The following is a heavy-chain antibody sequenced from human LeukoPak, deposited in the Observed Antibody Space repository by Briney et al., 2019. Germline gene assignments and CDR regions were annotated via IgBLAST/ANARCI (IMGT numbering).Heavy chain of an antibody. V-gene: IGHV4-34*04. Sequence: SETLSLTCAVYGGSFSGYYWSWIRHPPGKGLEWIGEINHSGSNNNNPSLKSRGTISVDTSKNQFSLKLSSVTAADMAVYYCARSPRGVIISEYYYYGMDVWGQGNTVTVSS. J-gene: IGHJ6*02. CDR3: ARSPRGVIISEYYYYGMDV. CDR1: GGSFSGYY. D-gene: IGHD3-10*01. CDR2: INHSGSN.